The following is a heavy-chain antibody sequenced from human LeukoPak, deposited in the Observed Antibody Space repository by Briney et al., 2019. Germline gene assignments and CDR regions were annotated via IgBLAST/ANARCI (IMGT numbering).Heavy chain of an antibody. Sequence: SETLSLTCTVSGGSISSSSYYWGWIRQPPGKGLQWIGSINYSGNTYYNPSLKSRVTISVDTPKNQFSLKLSSVTAADTAVYYCASGYSYDLFDYWGQGTLVTVSS. CDR1: GGSISSSSYY. CDR3: ASGYSYDLFDY. V-gene: IGHV4-39*07. CDR2: INYSGNT. D-gene: IGHD5-18*01. J-gene: IGHJ4*02.